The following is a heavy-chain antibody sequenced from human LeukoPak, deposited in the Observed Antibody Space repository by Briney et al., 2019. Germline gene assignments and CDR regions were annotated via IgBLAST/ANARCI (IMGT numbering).Heavy chain of an antibody. CDR1: GFTFSSYA. J-gene: IGHJ6*02. D-gene: IGHD2-15*01. CDR3: ARAGCSGGSCYSAHYYYYGMDV. CDR2: INHSGST. Sequence: PGGSLRLSCAASGFTFSSYAMSWVRQPPGKGLEWIGEINHSGSTNYNPSLKSRVTISVDTSKNQFSLKLSSVTAADTAVYYCARAGCSGGSCYSAHYYYYGMDVWGQGTTVTVSS. V-gene: IGHV4-34*01.